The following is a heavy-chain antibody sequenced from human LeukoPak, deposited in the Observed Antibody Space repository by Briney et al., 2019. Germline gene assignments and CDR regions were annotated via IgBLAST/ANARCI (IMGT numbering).Heavy chain of an antibody. V-gene: IGHV4-39*01. J-gene: IGHJ4*02. CDR3: ASLAVAGLSEGY. Sequence: SETLSLTCNVSGGSISSDSYYWAWIRQPPGKGLEWIASIYYSGSTYYNPSLKSRVTISVDTSRNQFSLKLSSVTAADTAVYYCASLAVAGLSEGYWGQGTLVIVSS. CDR2: IYYSGST. CDR1: GGSISSDSYY. D-gene: IGHD6-19*01.